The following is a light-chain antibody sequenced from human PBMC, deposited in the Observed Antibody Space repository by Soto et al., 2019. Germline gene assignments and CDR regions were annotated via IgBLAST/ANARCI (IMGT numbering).Light chain of an antibody. CDR1: TSDIGAYNY. CDR3: SSFAGTNSFV. V-gene: IGLV2-8*01. CDR2: EVT. J-gene: IGLJ1*01. Sequence: QSVLTQPPSASGSPGQSVTISCTGTTSDIGAYNYVSWYQQRPGKAPKLIIYEVTRRPSGVPDRIFGSKSYTTASLTVSGLQAEDEADSYCSSFAGTNSFVFGTGTKVTVL.